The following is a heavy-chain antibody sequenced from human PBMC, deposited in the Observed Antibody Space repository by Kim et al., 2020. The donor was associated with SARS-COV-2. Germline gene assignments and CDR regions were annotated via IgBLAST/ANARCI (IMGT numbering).Heavy chain of an antibody. Sequence: ASVKVSYKASGYTFTSYALIWVRQAPGQGLEWMGWINTDTGNPTYAQGFTGRFVFSLDTSISTAYVQISSLKAEDTAVYYCARAGTGYCSSGSCSFDYWGPGTLVTVSS. CDR3: ARAGTGYCSSGSCSFDY. V-gene: IGHV7-4-1*02. CDR1: GYTFTSYA. J-gene: IGHJ4*02. CDR2: INTDTGNP. D-gene: IGHD2-15*01.